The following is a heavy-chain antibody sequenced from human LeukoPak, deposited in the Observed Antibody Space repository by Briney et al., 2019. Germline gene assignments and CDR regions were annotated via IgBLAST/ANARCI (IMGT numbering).Heavy chain of an antibody. J-gene: IGHJ4*02. CDR3: ARDVLLWFGELPHFDY. V-gene: IGHV3-21*01. D-gene: IGHD3-10*01. CDR1: GFTFSSYS. Sequence: GGSLRLSCAASGFTFSSYSMNWVRQAPGKGLEWVPSISSSSSYIYYADSVKGRFTISRDNAKNSLYLQMNSLRAEDTAVYYCARDVLLWFGELPHFDYWGQGTLVTVSS. CDR2: ISSSSSYI.